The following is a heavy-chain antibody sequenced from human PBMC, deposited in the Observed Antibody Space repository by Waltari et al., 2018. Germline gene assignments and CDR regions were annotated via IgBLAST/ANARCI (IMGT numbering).Heavy chain of an antibody. J-gene: IGHJ4*02. CDR1: GFSPRHYG. D-gene: IGHD3-16*01. CDR3: AKDAFGNTYMDH. V-gene: IGHV3-30*18. CDR2: LWFEGGDE. Sequence: QLQLVESGGGVVQPGKSLSLSCSASGFSPRHYGMHWGRQAPGRGLEWVALLWFEGGDEYYADSVRGRFTISRDNSKNILYLHMDSLRVDDTAVYYCAKDAFGNTYMDHWGQGTLVTVSS.